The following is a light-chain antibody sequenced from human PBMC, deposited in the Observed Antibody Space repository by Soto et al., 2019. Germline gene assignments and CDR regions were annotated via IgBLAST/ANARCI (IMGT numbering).Light chain of an antibody. V-gene: IGKV1-39*01. CDR3: QQSYSTPWT. J-gene: IGKJ1*01. CDR1: QSISSY. CDR2: AAS. Sequence: DIQMTQSPSSLSASVGDRVTITCRASQSISSYLNWYQQKPGIAPKLLIYAASSLQSGVPSRFSGSGSGTDFTLTISSLQPEDFATYYCQQSYSTPWTFGQGTKVDI.